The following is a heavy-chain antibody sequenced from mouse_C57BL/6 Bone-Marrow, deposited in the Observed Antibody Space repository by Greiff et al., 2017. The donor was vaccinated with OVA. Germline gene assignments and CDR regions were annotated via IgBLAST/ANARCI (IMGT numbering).Heavy chain of an antibody. J-gene: IGHJ3*01. Sequence: QVQLQQSGPGLVAPSQSLSITCTVSGFSLTSYAISWVRQPPGTGLEWLGVIWTGGGTNYNSALKSRLSISKDNSKSQVFLKMNSLQTDDTARYYCARSYYSNYEGFAYWGQGTLVTVSA. CDR1: GFSLTSYA. D-gene: IGHD2-5*01. V-gene: IGHV2-9-1*01. CDR3: ARSYYSNYEGFAY. CDR2: IWTGGGT.